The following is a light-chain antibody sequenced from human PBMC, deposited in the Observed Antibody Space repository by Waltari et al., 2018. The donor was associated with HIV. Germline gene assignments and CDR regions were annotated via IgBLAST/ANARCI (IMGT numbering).Light chain of an antibody. V-gene: IGLV2-8*01. J-gene: IGLJ3*02. CDR3: SSYAGSNNWV. Sequence: QSALTQPPSASGSPGQSVTISCTGTSSDVGGYNYVSWYHQHPGKAPQLMIYEVSQRPSGVPNRFSGSKSGNTASLTVSGLQTEDEANYYCSSYAGSNNWVFGGGTNLTVL. CDR2: EVS. CDR1: SSDVGGYNY.